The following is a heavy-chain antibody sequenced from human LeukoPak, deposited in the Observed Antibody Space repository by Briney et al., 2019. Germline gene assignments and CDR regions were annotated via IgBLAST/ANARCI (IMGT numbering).Heavy chain of an antibody. CDR1: GGSISSSSYY. CDR3: ATYGSGSYQNPPFDY. D-gene: IGHD3-10*01. Sequence: SETLSLTCTVSGGSISSSSYYWGWIRQPPGKGLEWIGSIYYSGSTYYNPSLKSRVTISVDTSKNQFSLKLSSVTAADTAVYYCATYGSGSYQNPPFDYWGQGTLVTVSS. CDR2: IYYSGST. J-gene: IGHJ4*02. V-gene: IGHV4-39*07.